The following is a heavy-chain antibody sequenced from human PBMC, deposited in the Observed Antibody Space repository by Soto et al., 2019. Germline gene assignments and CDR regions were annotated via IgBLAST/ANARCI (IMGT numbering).Heavy chain of an antibody. CDR1: GFTFGDYA. D-gene: IGHD1-26*01. CDR3: TRDQGGNYGTDV. CDR2: IRSKAYGGTT. J-gene: IGHJ6*02. Sequence: SLLLSCTASGFTFGDYAMSWFRQAPGKGLEWVGFIRSKAYGGTTEYAASVKGRFTISRDDSKSIAYLQMNSLKTEDTAVYYWTRDQGGNYGTDVWDQGTMVAVSS. V-gene: IGHV3-49*03.